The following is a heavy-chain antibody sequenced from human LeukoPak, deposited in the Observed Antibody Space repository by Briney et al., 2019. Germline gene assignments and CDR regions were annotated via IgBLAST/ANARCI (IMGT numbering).Heavy chain of an antibody. J-gene: IGHJ4*02. Sequence: SETLSLTCTVSGGSISSYYWSWIRQPPGKGLEWIGYIYYSGSTNYNPSLKSRVTISVDTSKNQFSLKLSSVTAADTAVYYCARVGVYCSGGSCYSPAASGRGAFDYWGQGTLVTVSS. CDR1: GGSISSYY. D-gene: IGHD2-15*01. CDR2: IYYSGST. CDR3: ARVGVYCSGGSCYSPAASGRGAFDY. V-gene: IGHV4-59*12.